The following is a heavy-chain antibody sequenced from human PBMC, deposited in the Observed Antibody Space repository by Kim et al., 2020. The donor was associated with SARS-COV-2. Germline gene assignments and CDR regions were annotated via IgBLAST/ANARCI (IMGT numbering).Heavy chain of an antibody. CDR3: AAVPGGRRVDY. Sequence: GGSLRLSCAASGLIFRNYAMTWVRQPLGKGLEWVSTIGDAGDIHYADSVKGRFTISRDNSKNTLYLQLNSLRAEDTAVYYCAAVPGGRRVDYWGQGTLVTVSS. D-gene: IGHD1-26*01. J-gene: IGHJ4*02. CDR2: IGDAGDI. V-gene: IGHV3-23*01. CDR1: GLIFRNYA.